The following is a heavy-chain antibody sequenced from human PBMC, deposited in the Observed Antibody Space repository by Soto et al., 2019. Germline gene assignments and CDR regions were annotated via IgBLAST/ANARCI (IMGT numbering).Heavy chain of an antibody. CDR3: ARDTSGWRWLPDV. Sequence: ASVKVSCKASGYSFIGYYIHWVRQAPGQGPEWLGWINPNNGDTNYAQKFQGRVTMTRDTSIGTVYMELSTLRSDDTAVYYCARDTSGWRWLPDVWGQGTTVTVSS. CDR1: GYSFIGYY. J-gene: IGHJ6*02. V-gene: IGHV1-2*02. D-gene: IGHD2-21*01. CDR2: INPNNGDT.